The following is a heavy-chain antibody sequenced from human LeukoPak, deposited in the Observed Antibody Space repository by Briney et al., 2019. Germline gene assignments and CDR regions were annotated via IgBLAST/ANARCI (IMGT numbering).Heavy chain of an antibody. D-gene: IGHD3-10*01. CDR2: IRYNGSNR. J-gene: IGHJ4*02. CDR3: AREAENSFGIIDY. V-gene: IGHV3-30*02. Sequence: GGSLRLSCAASGFTFSTYDMHWVRQTPGKGLEWVAFIRYNGSNRSYADSVKGRFTVSRDNSKNTLYLQMNSLGAEDTAVYYCAREAENSFGIIDYWGQGTLVTVSS. CDR1: GFTFSTYD.